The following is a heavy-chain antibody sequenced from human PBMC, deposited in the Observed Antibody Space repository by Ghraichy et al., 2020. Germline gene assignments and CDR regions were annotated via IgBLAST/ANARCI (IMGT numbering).Heavy chain of an antibody. D-gene: IGHD5-12*01. J-gene: IGHJ6*02. Sequence: SETLSLTCTVSGGSISSYYWSWIRQPPGKGLEWIGYIYYSGSTNYNPSLKSRVTISVDTSKNQFSLKLSSVTAADTAVYYCARDRAYSGYDLGYYYYGMDVWGQGTTVTVSS. CDR1: GGSISSYY. V-gene: IGHV4-59*01. CDR3: ARDRAYSGYDLGYYYYGMDV. CDR2: IYYSGST.